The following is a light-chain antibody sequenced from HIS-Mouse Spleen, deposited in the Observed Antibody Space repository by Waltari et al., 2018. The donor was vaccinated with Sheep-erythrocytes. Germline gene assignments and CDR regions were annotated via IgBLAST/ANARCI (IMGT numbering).Light chain of an antibody. V-gene: IGKV1-39*01. CDR2: TAS. CDR3: QQSYSTPPT. J-gene: IGKJ4*01. Sequence: DIQMTQFSSSLSAPVGDRVPITCRASQSISSYLNWYQQKQGKAPKLLFYTASSLQSGVPSRFSDSGSGTDFTLTISSLQPEDFATYYCQQSYSTPPTFGGGTKVEIK. CDR1: QSISSY.